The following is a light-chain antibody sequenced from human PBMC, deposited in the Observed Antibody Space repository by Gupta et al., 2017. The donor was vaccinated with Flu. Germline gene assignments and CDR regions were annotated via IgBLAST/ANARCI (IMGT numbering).Light chain of an antibody. Sequence: DIQMTQSPSTLSASVGDRVSITCRASQSISGWLAWYQQKPGKAPKLLIYKASSLESGVPSRFSGSGSGTEFTLTISSLQPDDFATYYGQQYNSYSEGTFGQGTKLEIK. V-gene: IGKV1-5*03. CDR3: QQYNSYSEGT. J-gene: IGKJ2*02. CDR1: QSISGW. CDR2: KAS.